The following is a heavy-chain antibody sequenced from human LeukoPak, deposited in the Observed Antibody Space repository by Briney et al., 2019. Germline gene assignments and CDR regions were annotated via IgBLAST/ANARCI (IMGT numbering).Heavy chain of an antibody. CDR3: ARDINAVAFDM. V-gene: IGHV3-21*01. Sequence: GGSLRLSCAGSAFTFSSHTINWVRQAPGRGLEWVSCIGFSTTYIHYADSVKGRFTVTRDNAKGSVSLQMNSLRAEDTAVYYCARDINAVAFDMWGQGTVVTVSS. J-gene: IGHJ3*02. CDR2: IGFSTTYI. CDR1: AFTFSSHT.